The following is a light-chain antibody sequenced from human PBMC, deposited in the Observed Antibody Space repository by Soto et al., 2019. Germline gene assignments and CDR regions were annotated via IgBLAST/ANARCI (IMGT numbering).Light chain of an antibody. CDR3: AAWDASLSGHV. Sequence: QSVLTQSPSASGTPGQRVTISCYGSSSNIGSYPVYWYQQLPGTAPKLLINSDDQRPSGVPDRFSASKSGTSASLAISGLRSEDEADYYCAAWDASLSGHVLGDGTKVTV. J-gene: IGLJ1*01. CDR1: SSNIGSYP. CDR2: SDD. V-gene: IGLV1-47*02.